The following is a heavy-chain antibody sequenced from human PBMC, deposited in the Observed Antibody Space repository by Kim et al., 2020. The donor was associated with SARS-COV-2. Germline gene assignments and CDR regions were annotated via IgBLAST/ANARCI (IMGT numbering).Heavy chain of an antibody. J-gene: IGHJ2*01. CDR3: ARSYYYDSSGKLMGYFDL. D-gene: IGHD3-22*01. CDR1: GYSISSGYY. V-gene: IGHV4-38-2*02. CDR2: IYPSGNT. Sequence: SETLSLTCTVSGYSISSGYYWGWIRQPPGKGPEWIGSIYPSGNTYYNPSLKSRVIISVDTSKNQFSLKLRSVTAADTAVYYCARSYYYDSSGKLMGYFDLWGRGTLVTVSS.